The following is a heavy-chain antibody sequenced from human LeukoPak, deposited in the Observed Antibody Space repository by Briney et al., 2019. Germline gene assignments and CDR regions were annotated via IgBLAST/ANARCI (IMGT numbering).Heavy chain of an antibody. CDR2: IIPTFGTP. CDR3: ATYPGYSGYYYMDV. Sequence: AASVKVSCKSSGGNFTTDGITWVRQAPGQGLEWMGGIIPTFGTPNYAQKFQGTVTITADKSTSTAYMELSSLRSEDTAVYYCATYPGYSGYYYMDVWGKGTTVTVSS. V-gene: IGHV1-69*06. CDR1: GGNFTTDG. D-gene: IGHD5-12*01. J-gene: IGHJ6*03.